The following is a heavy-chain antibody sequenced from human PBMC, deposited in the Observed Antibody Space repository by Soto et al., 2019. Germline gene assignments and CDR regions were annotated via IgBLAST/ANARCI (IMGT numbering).Heavy chain of an antibody. CDR2: IYASGAT. CDR3: ARGPYCGDDCYFGY. V-gene: IGHV4-4*07. J-gene: IGHJ4*02. Sequence: PSETLSLTCTVSGGSITRYYWIWVRQPAGKGLEWIGRIYASGATNYNPSLKSRVTMSVDTSKTQISLKLTSVTAADTAVYYCARGPYCGDDCYFGYWGQGTLVTVSS. CDR1: GGSITRYY. D-gene: IGHD2-21*02.